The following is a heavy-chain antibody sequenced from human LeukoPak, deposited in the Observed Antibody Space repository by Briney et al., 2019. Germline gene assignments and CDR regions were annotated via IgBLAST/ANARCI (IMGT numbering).Heavy chain of an antibody. CDR3: ARTYSSSWYVWFDP. CDR2: ISSSSTYI. V-gene: IGHV3-21*01. D-gene: IGHD6-13*01. CDR1: GFTFSSYS. Sequence: GGSLRLSCAASGFTFSSYSMNWVRQAPGKGLEWVSSISSSSTYIYYADSVQGRFTISRDNAKNSLSLQMNSLRAEDTAAYYCARTYSSSWYVWFDPWGQGTLVTVSS. J-gene: IGHJ5*02.